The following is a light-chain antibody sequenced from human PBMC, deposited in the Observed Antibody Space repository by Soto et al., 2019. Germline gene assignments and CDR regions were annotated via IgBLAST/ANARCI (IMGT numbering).Light chain of an antibody. CDR2: DVT. V-gene: IGLV2-14*01. CDR1: SSDVGAYNY. J-gene: IGLJ1*01. CDR3: RSYISRGYV. Sequence: LTQPASVSGSPGQSIPISCTGTSSDVGAYNYVSWYQQHPGKAPKLIIYDVTNRPSGVSNRFSGSKSGNTASLTISGLQAEDEADYYCRSYISRGYVFGTGPKVTVL.